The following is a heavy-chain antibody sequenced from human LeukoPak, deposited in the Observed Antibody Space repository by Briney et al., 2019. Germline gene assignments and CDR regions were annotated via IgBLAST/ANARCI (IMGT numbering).Heavy chain of an antibody. CDR3: ARVKCYYFWGGYNSDEPYYLDY. Sequence: PGGSLRLSCAASGFTFSSYWMHWVRQAPGKGLVWVSRINSDGSSTSYADSVEGRFTISRDNAKNTLYLQMNSLRAEDTAVYYCARVKCYYFWGGYNSDEPYYLDYWGEGTLVTVSS. D-gene: IGHD3-3*01. J-gene: IGHJ4*02. V-gene: IGHV3-74*01. CDR1: GFTFSSYW. CDR2: INSDGSST.